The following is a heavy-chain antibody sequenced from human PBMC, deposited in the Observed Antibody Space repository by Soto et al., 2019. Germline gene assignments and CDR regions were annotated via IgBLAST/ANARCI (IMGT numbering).Heavy chain of an antibody. Sequence: PGGALRLSCAASGFIFRDWFMSWSRQAPGKGLEWVSVISGSGGTTPYADSVKGRFTISRDNSKNRLYLQMNSLRAEDTAVYYCARGAGGKSAFDYWGQGTLVTVSS. CDR3: ARGAGGKSAFDY. D-gene: IGHD2-15*01. CDR1: GFIFRDWF. CDR2: ISGSGGTT. V-gene: IGHV3-23*01. J-gene: IGHJ4*02.